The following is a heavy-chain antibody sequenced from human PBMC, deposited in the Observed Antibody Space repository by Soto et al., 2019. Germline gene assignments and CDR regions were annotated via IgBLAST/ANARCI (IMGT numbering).Heavy chain of an antibody. J-gene: IGHJ4*02. Sequence: GGSLRLSCADSGFTFSSYAMHWVRQAPGKGLEWVAIISYDGSIKYYADSVKGRFTISRDNSKNTLFLQMNSLRAEDTAVYYCARDLSGYGYDYWGQGTLVTVSS. CDR2: ISYDGSIK. CDR1: GFTFSSYA. V-gene: IGHV3-30*04. D-gene: IGHD5-12*01. CDR3: ARDLSGYGYDY.